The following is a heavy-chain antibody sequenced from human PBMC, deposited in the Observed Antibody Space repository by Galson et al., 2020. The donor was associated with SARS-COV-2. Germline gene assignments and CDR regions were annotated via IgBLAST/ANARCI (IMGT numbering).Heavy chain of an antibody. D-gene: IGHD4-17*01. CDR2: ISPSGGT. V-gene: IGHV4-30-2*01. Sequence: SETLSLTCAVSGTSISSGSYSWNWIRQPPGKGLEWIGYISPSGGTYYHPSLKSRVTISGDRSKNQFSLRLSSVTAADTAVYYCAGLHYGEYAPEAFDIWGPGTRVTVAS. J-gene: IGHJ3*02. CDR1: GTSISSGSYS. CDR3: AGLHYGEYAPEAFDI.